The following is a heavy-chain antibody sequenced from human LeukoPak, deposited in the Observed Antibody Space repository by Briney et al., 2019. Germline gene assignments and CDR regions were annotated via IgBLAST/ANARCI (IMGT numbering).Heavy chain of an antibody. CDR3: ARDNSVGDYAWWFDP. D-gene: IGHD1-26*01. Sequence: ASVKVSCKASGYTFTSYYMHWVRQAPGQGLEWMGLNKPSGGTTRYAQRFQGRVTMTRDLSTSTDYMELSSLRSDDTAAYFCARDNSVGDYAWWFDPWGQGTLVTVSS. CDR1: GYTFTSYY. CDR2: NKPSGGTT. V-gene: IGHV1-46*01. J-gene: IGHJ5*02.